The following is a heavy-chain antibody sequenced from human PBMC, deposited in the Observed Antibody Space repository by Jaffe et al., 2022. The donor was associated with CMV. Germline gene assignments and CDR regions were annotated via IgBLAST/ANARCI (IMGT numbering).Heavy chain of an antibody. CDR2: IKQDGSEK. J-gene: IGHJ4*02. CDR1: GFTFSSYW. Sequence: EVQLVESGGGLVQPGGSLRLSCAASGFTFSSYWMSWVRQAPGKGLEWVANIKQDGSEKYYVDSVKGRFTISRDNAKNSLYLQMNSLRAEDTAVYYCARASLSTNWSFGRRILRRGFDYWGQGTLVTVSS. CDR3: ARASLSTNWSFGRRILRRGFDY. D-gene: IGHD1-20*01. V-gene: IGHV3-7*03.